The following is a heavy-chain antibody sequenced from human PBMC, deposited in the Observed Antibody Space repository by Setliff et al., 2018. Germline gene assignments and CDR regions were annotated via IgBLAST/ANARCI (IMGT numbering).Heavy chain of an antibody. J-gene: IGHJ4*02. CDR1: GFTFSTYG. CDR3: VRDTTSGWMLTD. Sequence: PGGSLRLSCAASGFTFSTYGLNWVCQAPGKGLEWISYLNNDGTTIYYADSVRGRFTISRDNARDSLYLQMNSLRAEDTAVYYCVRDTTSGWMLTDWGQGTLVTVSS. CDR2: LNNDGTTI. V-gene: IGHV3-48*04. D-gene: IGHD6-25*01.